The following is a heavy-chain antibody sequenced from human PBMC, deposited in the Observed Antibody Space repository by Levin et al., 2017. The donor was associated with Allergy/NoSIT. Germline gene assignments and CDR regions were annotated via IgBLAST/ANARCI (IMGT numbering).Heavy chain of an antibody. V-gene: IGHV3-30-3*01. CDR3: ARRGEVRSFDY. CDR1: GFTFSSYA. D-gene: IGHD3-10*01. CDR2: ISYDGSNK. J-gene: IGHJ4*02. Sequence: PGGSLRLSCAASGFTFSSYAMHWVRQAPGKGLEWVAVISYDGSNKYYADSVKGRFTISRDNSKNTLYLQMNSLRAEDTAVYYCARRGEVRSFDYWGQGTLVTVSS.